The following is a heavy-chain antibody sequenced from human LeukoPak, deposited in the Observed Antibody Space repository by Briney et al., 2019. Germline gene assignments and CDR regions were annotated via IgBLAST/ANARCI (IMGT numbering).Heavy chain of an antibody. Sequence: PSETLSLTCTVSGYSIRSGDYWGWIRQPPGKGLEWIGNIYHSGSTYYNPSLKSRVIISVDTSKNHFSLKLSSVTAADTAVYYCARGCRDGYTNYWYFDLWGRGTLVTVSS. CDR2: IYHSGST. J-gene: IGHJ2*01. CDR3: ARGCRDGYTNYWYFDL. D-gene: IGHD5-24*01. V-gene: IGHV4-38-2*02. CDR1: GYSIRSGDY.